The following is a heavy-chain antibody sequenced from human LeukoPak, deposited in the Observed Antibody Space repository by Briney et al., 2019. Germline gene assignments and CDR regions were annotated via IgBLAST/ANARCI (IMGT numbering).Heavy chain of an antibody. Sequence: QPGGSLRLSCVASGFTFSSYGMSWVRQAPGKGLEWVSVISGSGRKTDYADSVKGRFTISRDNAKNSLYLQMNSLGAEDTAFYYCASDRRSDSSGYAFDIWGQGTMVTVSS. CDR2: ISGSGRKT. D-gene: IGHD3-22*01. V-gene: IGHV3-23*01. J-gene: IGHJ3*02. CDR1: GFTFSSYG. CDR3: ASDRRSDSSGYAFDI.